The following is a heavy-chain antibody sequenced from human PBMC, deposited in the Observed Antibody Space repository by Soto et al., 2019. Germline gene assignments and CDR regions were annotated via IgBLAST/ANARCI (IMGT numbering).Heavy chain of an antibody. J-gene: IGHJ6*02. CDR3: ARDRMAEYYYGMDV. CDR1: GFTFSSYS. D-gene: IGHD2-8*01. Sequence: PGGSLRLSCAASGFTFSSYSMNWVRQPPGKGLEWVSSIRSTSSSIYYAASVKGRFTISRDNAKNSLYLQMNSLRAEDTAVYYCARDRMAEYYYGMDVWGQGTTVTVSS. CDR2: IRSTSSSI. V-gene: IGHV3-21*01.